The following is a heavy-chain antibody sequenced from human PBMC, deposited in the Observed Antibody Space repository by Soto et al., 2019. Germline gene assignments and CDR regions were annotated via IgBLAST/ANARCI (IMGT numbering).Heavy chain of an antibody. J-gene: IGHJ6*02. CDR1: GGSINSGDYH. Sequence: KASETLSLTCTVSGGSINSGDYHWSWIRQSPGKGLEWIGAIYYSGSTYYNPSLKSRIRISVDTSKNQFSLMVNSVTAADTAVYYCARDYRVPSAGPMDVWGQGTTVTVSS. D-gene: IGHD3-16*02. CDR2: IYYSGST. CDR3: ARDYRVPSAGPMDV. V-gene: IGHV4-30-4*01.